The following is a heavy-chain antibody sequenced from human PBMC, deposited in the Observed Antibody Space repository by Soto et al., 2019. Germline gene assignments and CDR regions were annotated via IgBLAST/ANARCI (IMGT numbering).Heavy chain of an antibody. Sequence: GGALRLSCAASVFTFSSYEMNWVRQAPGKGLEWVSYISSSGSTIYYADSVKGRFTISRDNAKNSLYLQMNSLRAEDTAVYYCARDFGGYSGYPLFDYWGQGTLVTVSS. CDR3: ARDFGGYSGYPLFDY. J-gene: IGHJ4*02. V-gene: IGHV3-48*03. CDR1: VFTFSSYE. CDR2: ISSSGSTI. D-gene: IGHD5-12*01.